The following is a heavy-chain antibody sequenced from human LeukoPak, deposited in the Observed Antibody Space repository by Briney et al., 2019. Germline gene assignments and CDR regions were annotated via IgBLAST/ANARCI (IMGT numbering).Heavy chain of an antibody. V-gene: IGHV3-23*01. J-gene: IGHJ4*02. Sequence: GGSLRLSCAASGFTFSSYAMSWVRQAPGKGLEWVSAISGSGGATYYADSVKGRFTISRDNSKNTLYLQINSLRAEDTAVYYCARESGYSQGKGLVYWGQGTLVTVSS. CDR2: ISGSGGAT. CDR3: ARESGYSQGKGLVY. CDR1: GFTFSSYA. D-gene: IGHD5-12*01.